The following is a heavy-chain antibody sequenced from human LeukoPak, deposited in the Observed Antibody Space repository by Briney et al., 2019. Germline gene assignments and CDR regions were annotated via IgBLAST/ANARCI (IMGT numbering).Heavy chain of an antibody. Sequence: GGSLRLSCAVSGFTVSSNYMTWVRQAPGKGLEWVSVIYGGDNTYYADSVKGRFTIFRDNSKNTLYLQMNSLRAEDTAVYYCARGRKYCSSTSSCYAGDFDYWGQGTLVTVSS. CDR1: GFTVSSNY. CDR3: ARGRKYCSSTSSCYAGDFDY. V-gene: IGHV3-66*01. J-gene: IGHJ4*02. D-gene: IGHD2-2*01. CDR2: IYGGDNT.